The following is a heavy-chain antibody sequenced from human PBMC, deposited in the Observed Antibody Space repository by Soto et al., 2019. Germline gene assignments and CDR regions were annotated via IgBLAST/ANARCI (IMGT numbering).Heavy chain of an antibody. CDR1: GYTFTSYG. V-gene: IGHV1-18*01. CDR2: ISAYNGNT. D-gene: IGHD3-3*01. CDR3: ARAPPRYYDFWSGYYDFDY. Sequence: ASVKVSGKASGYTFTSYGISWVRQSAGQGLEWMGWISAYNGNTNYAQKLQGRVTMTTDTSTSTAYMELRSLRSDDTAVYYCARAPPRYYDFWSGYYDFDYWGQGTLVTVSS. J-gene: IGHJ4*02.